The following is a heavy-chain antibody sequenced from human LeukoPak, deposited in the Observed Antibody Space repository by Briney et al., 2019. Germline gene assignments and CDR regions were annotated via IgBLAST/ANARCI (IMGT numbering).Heavy chain of an antibody. D-gene: IGHD1-14*01. CDR2: IYYSGST. V-gene: IGHV4-39*01. CDR3: ARQGRTAAFDI. J-gene: IGHJ3*02. Sequence: PSETLSLTCTVSGGSISSRSYYWGWIRQPPGKGLEWIGSIYYSGSTYYNPSLKSRVTISVDTSKNQFSLKLSSVTAADTAVYYCARQGRTAAFDIWGQGTMVTVSS. CDR1: GGSISSRSYY.